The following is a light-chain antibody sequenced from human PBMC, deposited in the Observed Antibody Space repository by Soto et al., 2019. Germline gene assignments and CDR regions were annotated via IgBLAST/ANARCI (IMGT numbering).Light chain of an antibody. V-gene: IGKV1-5*01. Sequence: DIQMTQSPSTLSASVGDRVTITCRASQSISPWLAWYQQKPGKAPKLLIYDVSRLEGGVPSRFSGSGSETEFTLTINSLHPDDSATYYCQQYNTYCTFGQGTKVEI. CDR3: QQYNTYCT. CDR2: DVS. CDR1: QSISPW. J-gene: IGKJ1*01.